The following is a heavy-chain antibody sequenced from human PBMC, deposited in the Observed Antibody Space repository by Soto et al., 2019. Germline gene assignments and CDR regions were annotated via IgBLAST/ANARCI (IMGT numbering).Heavy chain of an antibody. CDR3: ARDNPMVRGVMAPNWFDP. D-gene: IGHD3-10*01. CDR1: GGTFSSYA. J-gene: IGHJ5*02. CDR2: IIPIFGTV. V-gene: IGHV1-69*13. Sequence: SVKVSCKASGGTFSSYAISWVRQAPGQGLEWMGGIIPIFGTVNYAQKFQGRVTITADESTSTAYMELSSLRSEDTAVYYCARDNPMVRGVMAPNWFDPWGQGTLVTVSS.